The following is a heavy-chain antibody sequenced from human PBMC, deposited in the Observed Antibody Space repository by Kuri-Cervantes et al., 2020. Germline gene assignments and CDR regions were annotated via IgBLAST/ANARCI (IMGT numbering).Heavy chain of an antibody. CDR2: IKGKTDGGTI. J-gene: IGHJ5*02. CDR1: GFTFSSYA. V-gene: IGHV3-15*01. CDR3: ATGFDP. Sequence: GESLKISCAASGFTFSSYAMSWVRQAPGKGLEWVGRIKGKTDGGTIDYAAPVKGRFTISRDDSKNMLYLQMNSLKIEDTAVYYCATGFDPWGQGTLVTVSS.